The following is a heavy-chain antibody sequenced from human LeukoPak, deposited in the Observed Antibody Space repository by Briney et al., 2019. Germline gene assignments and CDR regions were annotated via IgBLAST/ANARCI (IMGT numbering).Heavy chain of an antibody. CDR2: IKNKAERYTT. Sequence: GGSLRLSCAASGFTFSEYYMDWVRQAPGKGLEWVGQIKNKAERYTTEYAASVRGRFTISRDDSRNSLYLQMNSLQIEDTAVYHCVRNARGWFDPWGQGTLVTVSS. CDR1: GFTFSEYY. V-gene: IGHV3-72*01. D-gene: IGHD1-14*01. CDR3: VRNARGWFDP. J-gene: IGHJ5*02.